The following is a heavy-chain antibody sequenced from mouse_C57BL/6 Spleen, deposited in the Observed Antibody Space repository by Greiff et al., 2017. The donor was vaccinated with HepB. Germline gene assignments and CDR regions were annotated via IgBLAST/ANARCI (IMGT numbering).Heavy chain of an antibody. CDR3: ARRLCDY. CDR2: IYPGDGDT. V-gene: IGHV1-82*01. CDR1: GYAFSSSW. J-gene: IGHJ2*01. Sequence: VQLQQSGPELVKPGASVKISCKASGYAFSSSWMNWVKQRPGKGLEWIGRIYPGDGDTNYNGKFKGKATLTADKSSSTAYMQLSSLTSEDSAVYFCARRLCDYWGQGTTLTVSS.